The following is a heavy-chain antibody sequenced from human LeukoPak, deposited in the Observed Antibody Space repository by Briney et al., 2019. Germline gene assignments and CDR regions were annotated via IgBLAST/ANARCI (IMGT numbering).Heavy chain of an antibody. D-gene: IGHD3-9*01. CDR1: GGSISSGSYY. CDR3: ARDLLTRYYDY. V-gene: IGHV4-61*02. CDR2: IYTSGST. Sequence: PSQTLSLTCTVSGGSISSGSYYWSWIRQPAGKGLEWIGRIYTSGSTNYNPSLKSRVTISVDTSKNQFSLKLSSVTAADTAVYYCARDLLTRYYDYWGQGTLVTVSS. J-gene: IGHJ4*02.